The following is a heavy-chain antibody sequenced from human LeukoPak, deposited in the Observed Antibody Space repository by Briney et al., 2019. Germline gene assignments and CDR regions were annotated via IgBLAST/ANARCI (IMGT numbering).Heavy chain of an antibody. V-gene: IGHV3-23*01. CDR1: GFTFENYA. Sequence: GGSLRLSCAGSGFTFENYAVSWVRRAPGKGPEWVSAISGSGGVTYYADSVKGRFTIARDNSKNTVYLQMNSLRADDTAVYYCIKEGAPPYFDYWGQGTLVTVSS. CDR3: IKEGAPPYFDY. J-gene: IGHJ4*02. CDR2: ISGSGGVT. D-gene: IGHD3-16*01.